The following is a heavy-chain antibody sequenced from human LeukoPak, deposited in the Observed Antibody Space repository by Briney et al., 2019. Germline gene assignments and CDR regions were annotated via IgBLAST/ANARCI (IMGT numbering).Heavy chain of an antibody. J-gene: IGHJ4*02. CDR1: GGSISSGDW. Sequence: SETLSLTCAVSGGSISSGDWWSWVRQPPGKGLEWIGEIYHTGSTHYNPSLKSRVTMSVDKSKNQFSLRLNSVTAADTAVYYCARAHSSSWVPFFDYWGQGTLVSVSS. V-gene: IGHV4-4*02. CDR3: ARAHSSSWVPFFDY. CDR2: IYHTGST. D-gene: IGHD6-13*01.